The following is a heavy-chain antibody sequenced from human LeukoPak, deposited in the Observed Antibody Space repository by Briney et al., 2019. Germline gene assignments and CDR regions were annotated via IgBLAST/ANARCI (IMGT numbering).Heavy chain of an antibody. Sequence: SETLSLTCTVSGGSISSYDWSWIRQPPGKWMEWVGSIYYSGSTNYNPSLKSRVTISVDTSKNQFSLRLRSVTAADTAVYYCARGGVVVTTRWFDYWGQGTLVTVSS. CDR3: ARGGVVVTTRWFDY. J-gene: IGHJ4*02. V-gene: IGHV4-59*12. CDR2: IYYSGST. CDR1: GGSISSYD. D-gene: IGHD2-15*01.